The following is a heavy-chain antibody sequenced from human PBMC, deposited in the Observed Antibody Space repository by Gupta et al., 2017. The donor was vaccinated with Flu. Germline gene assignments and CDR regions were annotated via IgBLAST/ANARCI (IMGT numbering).Heavy chain of an antibody. D-gene: IGHD3-22*01. CDR3: TTDVGSLMIGGDYYGMDV. CDR1: GFTFSNAW. CDR2: IKSKTDGGTT. V-gene: IGHV3-15*01. Sequence: EVQLVESGGGLVKPGGSLRLSCAASGFTFSNAWMSWVRQAPGTGLEWVGRIKSKTDGGTTDYAAPVKGRFTISRDDSKNTLYLQMNSLKTEDTAVYYCTTDVGSLMIGGDYYGMDVWGQGTTVTVSS. J-gene: IGHJ6*02.